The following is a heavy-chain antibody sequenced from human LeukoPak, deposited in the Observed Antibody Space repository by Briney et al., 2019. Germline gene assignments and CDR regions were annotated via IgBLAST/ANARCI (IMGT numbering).Heavy chain of an antibody. V-gene: IGHV3-30-3*02. CDR2: ISYDGSNK. D-gene: IGHD1-7*01. J-gene: IGHJ3*02. Sequence: GRSLRLSCAASGFTFSSYAMHWVRQAPGKGLEWVAVISYDGSNKYYADSVKGRFTISRDNSKNTLYLQMNSLRAEDTAVYYCAKWGTRDAFDIWGQGTLVTVSS. CDR1: GFTFSSYA. CDR3: AKWGTRDAFDI.